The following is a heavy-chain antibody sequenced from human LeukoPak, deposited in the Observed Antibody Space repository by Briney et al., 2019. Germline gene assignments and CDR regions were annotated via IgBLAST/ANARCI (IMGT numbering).Heavy chain of an antibody. CDR1: GFTFSNFW. Sequence: PGGSLRLSCAASGFTFSNFWMHWVRQAPGKGLVWVALIYGDGSFTRYADSVKGRFTISRDNSKNTLYLQMNSLRAEDTAVYYCAKRGYYDSSGSMTFDYWGQGTLVTVSS. D-gene: IGHD3-22*01. CDR2: IYGDGSFT. V-gene: IGHV3-74*01. CDR3: AKRGYYDSSGSMTFDY. J-gene: IGHJ4*02.